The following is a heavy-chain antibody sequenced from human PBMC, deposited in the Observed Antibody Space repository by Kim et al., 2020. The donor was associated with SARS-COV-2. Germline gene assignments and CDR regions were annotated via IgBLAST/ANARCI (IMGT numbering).Heavy chain of an antibody. V-gene: IGHV4-59*01. Sequence: NYHPPLKSRCTISVDTSKNQFSLKLSSVTAADTAVYYCARDLSGSGAYDPWGQGTLVTVSS. J-gene: IGHJ5*02. CDR3: ARDLSGSGAYDP. D-gene: IGHD1-26*01.